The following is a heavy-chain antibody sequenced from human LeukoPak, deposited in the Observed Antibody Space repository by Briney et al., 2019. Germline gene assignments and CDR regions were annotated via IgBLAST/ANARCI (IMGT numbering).Heavy chain of an antibody. Sequence: SGTLSLTCAVSGGSISSSNWWSWVRQPPGKGLEWIGEIYHSGSTNCNPSLKSRVTISVDKSKNQFSLKLSSVTAADTAVYYCAREEDCSGGICYLGNAFDIWGQGTMVTVSS. CDR1: GGSISSSNW. V-gene: IGHV4-4*02. J-gene: IGHJ3*02. CDR3: AREEDCSGGICYLGNAFDI. D-gene: IGHD2-15*01. CDR2: IYHSGST.